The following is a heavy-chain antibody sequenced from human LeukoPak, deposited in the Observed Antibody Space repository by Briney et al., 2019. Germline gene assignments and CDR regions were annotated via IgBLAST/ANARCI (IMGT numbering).Heavy chain of an antibody. CDR1: GYTFTDYY. V-gene: IGHV1-2*02. CDR3: ARAVELLWFGEREYYFDY. J-gene: IGHJ4*02. D-gene: IGHD3-10*01. Sequence: ASVKVSCKASGYTFTDYYMHWVRQAPGQGLEWMGRINPNSGDTKYAQRFQGRVTMTRDTSISTAYMELTRLRSDDTAVYYCARAVELLWFGEREYYFDYWGQGTLVTVSS. CDR2: INPNSGDT.